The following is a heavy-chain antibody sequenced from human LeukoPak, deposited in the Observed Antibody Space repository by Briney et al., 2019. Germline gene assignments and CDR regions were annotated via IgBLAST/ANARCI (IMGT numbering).Heavy chain of an antibody. CDR1: GPSFTHYW. Sequence: RGASLQISCKASGPSFTHYWIGWVRQLPGKGLEWMGIIYPGDSDTKYSPSFQGQVTISADKSISTAYLQWSSLKASDTAMYYCARRITIFGDGNWFDFWGQGTLVTVSS. V-gene: IGHV5-51*01. J-gene: IGHJ5*01. CDR3: ARRITIFGDGNWFDF. CDR2: IYPGDSDT. D-gene: IGHD3-3*01.